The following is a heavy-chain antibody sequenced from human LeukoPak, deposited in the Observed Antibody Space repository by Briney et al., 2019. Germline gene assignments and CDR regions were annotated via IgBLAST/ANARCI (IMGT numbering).Heavy chain of an antibody. D-gene: IGHD2-2*02. V-gene: IGHV3-21*01. CDR2: ISSSSSYI. Sequence: GGSLRLSCAASGFTFSSYSMNWVRQAPGKGLEWVSSISSSSSYIYYADSVKGRFTISRDNAKNSLYLQMNSLRAEDTAVYYCARLNFGSTSCYNFGYWGQGTLVTVSS. CDR3: ARLNFGSTSCYNFGY. CDR1: GFTFSSYS. J-gene: IGHJ4*02.